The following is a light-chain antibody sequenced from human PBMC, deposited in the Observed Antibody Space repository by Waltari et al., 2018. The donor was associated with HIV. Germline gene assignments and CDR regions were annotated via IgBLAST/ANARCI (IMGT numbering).Light chain of an antibody. V-gene: IGLV1-44*01. J-gene: IGLJ3*02. Sequence: QSVLTQPPSASGTPGQRVTISCSGSISDIGSNTVNWYQQLPGTAPKPLIYSNDQRPSGVPDRFSGSKSGTSASLAISGLRSEDEADYYCATWDDSLDGPMFGGGTKLTVL. CDR1: ISDIGSNT. CDR2: SND. CDR3: ATWDDSLDGPM.